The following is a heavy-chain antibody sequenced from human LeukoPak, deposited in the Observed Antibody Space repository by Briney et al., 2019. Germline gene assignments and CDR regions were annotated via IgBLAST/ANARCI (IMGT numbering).Heavy chain of an antibody. CDR3: ARRTVTNGWFRIDY. D-gene: IGHD6-19*01. CDR1: GDSFSSGNYY. V-gene: IGHV4-39*07. CDR2: IYYSGST. J-gene: IGHJ4*02. Sequence: SETLSLTCTVSGDSFSSGNYYWGWIRQPPGKGLEWTANIYYSGSTYYNPSLKSRVTISVDTSKNQFSLKLTSVTAADTAVYYCARRTVTNGWFRIDYWGQGSLVIVSS.